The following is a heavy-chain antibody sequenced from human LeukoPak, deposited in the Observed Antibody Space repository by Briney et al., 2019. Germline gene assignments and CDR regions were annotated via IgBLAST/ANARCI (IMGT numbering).Heavy chain of an antibody. CDR3: ARDRIRYLDY. CDR1: GGSISSYY. Sequence: PSETLSLTCTVSGGSISSYYWSWLRQPPGKGLEWIGYIYYSGSTNYNPSLKSRVTISVDTSKNQFSLKLSSVTAADTAVYYCARDRIRYLDYWGQGTLVTVSS. J-gene: IGHJ4*02. V-gene: IGHV4-59*01. CDR2: IYYSGST. D-gene: IGHD3-9*01.